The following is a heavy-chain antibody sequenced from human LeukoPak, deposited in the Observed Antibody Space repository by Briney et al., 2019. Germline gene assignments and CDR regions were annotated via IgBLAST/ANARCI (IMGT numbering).Heavy chain of an antibody. J-gene: IGHJ4*02. V-gene: IGHV3-30*04. CDR3: ARDGSGGTYPGSYYFDY. Sequence: GGSLRLSCAASGFTFSSYAMHWVRQAPGKGLEWVAVISYDGSNKYYANSVKGRFTISRGNSKNTLYLQMNSLRAEDTAVYYCARDGSGGTYPGSYYFDYWGQGTLVTVSS. CDR1: GFTFSSYA. CDR2: ISYDGSNK. D-gene: IGHD1-26*01.